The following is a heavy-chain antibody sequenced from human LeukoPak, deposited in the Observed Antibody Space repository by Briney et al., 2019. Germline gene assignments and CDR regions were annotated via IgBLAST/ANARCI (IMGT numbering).Heavy chain of an antibody. D-gene: IGHD4-17*01. CDR2: ISYDGSNK. Sequence: GGSLRLSCVASGFTFSSYGMHWVRQAPGKGLEWVAVISYDGSNKYYADSVKGRFTISRDNSKNTLYLQMNSLRAEDTAVYYCAKENYGDYGFDYWGQGTLVTVSS. V-gene: IGHV3-30*18. J-gene: IGHJ4*02. CDR3: AKENYGDYGFDY. CDR1: GFTFSSYG.